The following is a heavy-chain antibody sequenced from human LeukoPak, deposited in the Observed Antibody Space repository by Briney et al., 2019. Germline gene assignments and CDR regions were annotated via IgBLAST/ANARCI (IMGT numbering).Heavy chain of an antibody. CDR1: GFTYSNYA. D-gene: IGHD5-18*01. CDR2: ISYDGSNK. J-gene: IGHJ4*02. V-gene: IGHV3-30-3*01. CDR3: ARGKGRGYNHTHLDY. Sequence: GGSLRLSCAAAGFTYSNYAMSWVRQAPGKGLEWVAVISYDGSNKYYADSVKGRFTISRDNSENTLFLQMNSLRAEDTAVYHCARGKGRGYNHTHLDYWGQGTLVTVSS.